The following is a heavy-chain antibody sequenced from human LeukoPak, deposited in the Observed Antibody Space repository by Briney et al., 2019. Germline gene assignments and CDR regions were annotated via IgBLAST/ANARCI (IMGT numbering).Heavy chain of an antibody. D-gene: IGHD6-19*01. CDR3: AKDRWSVAGHFDY. J-gene: IGHJ4*02. Sequence: PGGSLRLSCAASGFTFSSYGMSWVRQAPGKGLERVSVISDTGGRTYYADSAKGRFTISRDNSKNTLYLQMNSLRAEDTAIYYCAKDRWSVAGHFDYWGQGTLVTVSS. CDR1: GFTFSSYG. V-gene: IGHV3-23*01. CDR2: ISDTGGRT.